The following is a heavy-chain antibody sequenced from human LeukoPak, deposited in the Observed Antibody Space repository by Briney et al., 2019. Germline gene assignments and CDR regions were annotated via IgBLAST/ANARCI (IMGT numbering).Heavy chain of an antibody. Sequence: GGSLRLSCAASGFTFSSYGMHWVRQAPGKGLEWVAVIWYDGSNKYYADSVKGRFTTSRDNSKNTLYLQMNSLRAEDTAVYYCARVVAVAGTYYFDYWGQGTLVTVS. CDR1: GFTFSSYG. D-gene: IGHD6-19*01. CDR2: IWYDGSNK. V-gene: IGHV3-33*01. J-gene: IGHJ4*02. CDR3: ARVVAVAGTYYFDY.